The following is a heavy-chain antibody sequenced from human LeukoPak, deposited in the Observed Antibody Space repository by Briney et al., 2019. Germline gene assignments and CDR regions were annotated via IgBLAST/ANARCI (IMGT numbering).Heavy chain of an antibody. J-gene: IGHJ4*02. Sequence: SETLSLTCAVYGGSFSGYYWSWIRQPPGKGLEWIGEINHSGSTNYNPSLKSRVTISVDTSKNQFSLKLSSVTAADTAVYYCARGSSDFWSGSTTVFDYWGQGTLVTVSS. D-gene: IGHD3-3*01. CDR3: ARGSSDFWSGSTTVFDY. V-gene: IGHV4-34*01. CDR1: GGSFSGYY. CDR2: INHSGST.